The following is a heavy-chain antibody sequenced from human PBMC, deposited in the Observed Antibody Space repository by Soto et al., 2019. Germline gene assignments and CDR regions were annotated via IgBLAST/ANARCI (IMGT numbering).Heavy chain of an antibody. V-gene: IGHV3-9*01. J-gene: IGHJ4*02. CDR2: ISWNSGSI. D-gene: IGHD2-15*01. CDR3: AKAPTHHPVVAATFDY. Sequence: EVQLVESGGGLVQPGRSLRLSCAASGFTFDDYAMHWVRQAPGKGLEWVSGISWNSGSIGYADSVKGRFTISRDNAKNSLYLQMNSLRAEDTALYYCAKAPTHHPVVAATFDYWGQGTLVTVSS. CDR1: GFTFDDYA.